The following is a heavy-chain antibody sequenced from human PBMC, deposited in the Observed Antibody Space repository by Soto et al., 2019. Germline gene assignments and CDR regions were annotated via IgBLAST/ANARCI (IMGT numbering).Heavy chain of an antibody. CDR2: IDYYGST. D-gene: IGHD2-15*01. CDR3: ARHYAVVLYHFDY. J-gene: IGHJ4*02. CDR1: GGSISGYY. V-gene: IGHV4-59*01. Sequence: PSETLSLTCTVSGGSISGYYWSWIRQPPGKRLEWIGYIDYYGSTNYNPSLKSRVTISVDTSKKQFSLNLGSVTAADTAVYYCARHYAVVLYHFDYWGLGTLVTVSS.